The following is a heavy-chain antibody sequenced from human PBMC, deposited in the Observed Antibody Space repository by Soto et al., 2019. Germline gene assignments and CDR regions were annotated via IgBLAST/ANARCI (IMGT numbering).Heavy chain of an antibody. D-gene: IGHD2-15*01. CDR1: GFTFSSYA. J-gene: IGHJ4*02. Sequence: GGSLRLSCAASGFTFSSYAMSWVRQAPGKGLEWVSTISGSGGSTYYADSVKGRFTISRDNSKDTLYLQMNSLRAEDTAVYYCAKAKYCSGGSCYPYYFDYWGQGTLVTVSS. V-gene: IGHV3-23*01. CDR3: AKAKYCSGGSCYPYYFDY. CDR2: ISGSGGST.